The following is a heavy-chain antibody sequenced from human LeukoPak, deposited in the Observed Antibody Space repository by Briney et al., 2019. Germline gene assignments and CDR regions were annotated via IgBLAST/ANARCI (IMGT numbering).Heavy chain of an antibody. CDR1: GGSLSGYY. Sequence: PSETLSLTCAVYGGSLSGYYWSWIRQPPGKGLEWIGEINHSGSTNYNPSLKSRVTISVDTSKNQFSLKLSSVTAADTAVYYCARERVTRYYFDYWGQGTLVTVSS. J-gene: IGHJ4*02. CDR2: INHSGST. D-gene: IGHD4-17*01. CDR3: ARERVTRYYFDY. V-gene: IGHV4-34*01.